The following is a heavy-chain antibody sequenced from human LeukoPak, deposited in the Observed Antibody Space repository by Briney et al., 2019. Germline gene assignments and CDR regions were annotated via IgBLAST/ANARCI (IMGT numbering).Heavy chain of an antibody. CDR3: ARQERYYDILTGYLNWFDP. J-gene: IGHJ5*02. D-gene: IGHD3-9*01. V-gene: IGHV4-59*08. Sequence: SETPSLTCTVSGGSISSFYWSWIRQPPGKGLEWIGYIYYSGSTNYNPSLKSRVTISVDTSKNQFSLKLSSVTAADTAVYYCARQERYYDILTGYLNWFDPWGQGTLVTVSS. CDR1: GGSISSFY. CDR2: IYYSGST.